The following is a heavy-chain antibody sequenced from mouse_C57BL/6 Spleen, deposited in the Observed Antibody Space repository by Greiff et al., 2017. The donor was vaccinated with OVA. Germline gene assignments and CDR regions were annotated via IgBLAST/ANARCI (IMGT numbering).Heavy chain of an antibody. CDR3: ARGDYYGSSSRDYFDY. D-gene: IGHD1-1*01. V-gene: IGHV1-52*01. CDR2: IDPSDSET. J-gene: IGHJ2*01. Sequence: QVQLQQPGAELVRPGSSVKLSCKASGYTFTSYWMHWVKQRPIQGLEWIGNIDPSDSETHYNQKFKDKATLTVDKSSSTAYMQLSSLTSEDSAVYYCARGDYYGSSSRDYFDYWGQGTTLTVSS. CDR1: GYTFTSYW.